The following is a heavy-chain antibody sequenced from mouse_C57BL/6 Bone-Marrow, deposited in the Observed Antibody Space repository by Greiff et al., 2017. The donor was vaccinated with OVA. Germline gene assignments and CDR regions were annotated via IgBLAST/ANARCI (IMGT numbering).Heavy chain of an antibody. J-gene: IGHJ4*01. CDR2: IWSDGST. CDR1: GFSLTSYG. Sequence: VQLQESGPGLVAPSQSLSITCTVSGFSLTSYGVHWVRQPPGKGLEWLVVIWSDGSTTYNSALKSRLSISKDNSKSQVFLKMNSLQTDDTAMYYCARHDYYGSSYVGAMDYWGQGTSVTVSS. CDR3: ARHDYYGSSYVGAMDY. D-gene: IGHD1-1*01. V-gene: IGHV2-6-1*01.